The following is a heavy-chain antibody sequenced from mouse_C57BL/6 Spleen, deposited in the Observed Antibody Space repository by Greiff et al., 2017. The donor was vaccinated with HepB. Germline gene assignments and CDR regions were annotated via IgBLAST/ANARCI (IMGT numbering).Heavy chain of an antibody. CDR2: INPNNGGT. Sequence: VQLQQSGPELVKPGASVKISCKASGYTFTDYYMNWVKQRHGKSLEWIGDINPNNGGTSYNQKFKGKATLTVDKSSSTAYMELRSLTSEDSAVYYCARAYDYDSYWYFDVWGTGTTVTVSS. CDR3: ARAYDYDSYWYFDV. V-gene: IGHV1-26*01. D-gene: IGHD2-4*01. CDR1: GYTFTDYY. J-gene: IGHJ1*03.